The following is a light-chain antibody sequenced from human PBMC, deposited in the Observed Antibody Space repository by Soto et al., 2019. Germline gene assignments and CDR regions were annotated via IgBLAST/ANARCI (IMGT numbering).Light chain of an antibody. Sequence: DIPMTQSPSSLSASVGDRVTITCRASQNIDTYLNWYLQKPGQAPKLLIYSAYSLQSGVSPRFSGDGSGTDFTLTISSLQPEDFATYFCQQSNSAPPWTFGQGTKVEIK. CDR2: SAY. CDR1: QNIDTY. V-gene: IGKV1-39*01. J-gene: IGKJ1*01. CDR3: QQSNSAPPWT.